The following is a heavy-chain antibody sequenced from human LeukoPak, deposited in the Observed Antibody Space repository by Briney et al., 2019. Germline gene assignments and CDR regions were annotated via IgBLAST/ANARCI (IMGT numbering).Heavy chain of an antibody. J-gene: IGHJ3*02. V-gene: IGHV1-18*01. Sequence: ASVKVSCKASGYTFTSYGISWGRQAPGQGLEWMGWISAYNGNTNYAQKLQGRVTMTTDTSTSTAYMELRSLRSDDTAVYYCARDRRGYSFDYHSLGDALDIWGEGTMVTVSS. D-gene: IGHD5-18*01. CDR2: ISAYNGNT. CDR3: ARDRRGYSFDYHSLGDALDI. CDR1: GYTFTSYG.